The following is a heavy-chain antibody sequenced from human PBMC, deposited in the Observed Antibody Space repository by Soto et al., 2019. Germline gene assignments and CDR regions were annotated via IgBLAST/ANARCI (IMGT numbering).Heavy chain of an antibody. CDR2: IRSKTYGGTT. D-gene: IGHD5-12*01. Sequence: PGGSLRLSCTASGFTFGDYAMSWFRQAPGKGLEWIAFIRSKTYGGTTEYAASVKGRFAISRDDSKRIAYLQMNSLKTEDTAVYYCSREWVGYSGYEIDYWGQGTLVTVSS. CDR3: SREWVGYSGYEIDY. J-gene: IGHJ4*02. V-gene: IGHV3-49*03. CDR1: GFTFGDYA.